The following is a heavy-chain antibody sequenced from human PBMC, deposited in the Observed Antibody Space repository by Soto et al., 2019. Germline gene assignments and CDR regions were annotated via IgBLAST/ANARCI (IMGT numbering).Heavy chain of an antibody. CDR2: IYYGGGT. V-gene: IGHV4-59*01. J-gene: IGHJ4*02. CDR1: GGSISNYY. Sequence: SETLSLTCTVSGGSISNYYWSWIRQPPGKGLEWIGYIYYGGGTNYNPSLKSRVTLSVDTSKNQFSLKLSSVTAADTAVYYCASQYYYDSSGSQTFDYWGQGTQVTVSS. D-gene: IGHD3-22*01. CDR3: ASQYYYDSSGSQTFDY.